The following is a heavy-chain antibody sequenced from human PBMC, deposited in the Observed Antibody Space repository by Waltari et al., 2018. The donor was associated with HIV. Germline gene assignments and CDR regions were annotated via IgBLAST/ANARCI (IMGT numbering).Heavy chain of an antibody. CDR1: GSSFSNAW. Sequence: EVQLVESGGGLVKPGGSLRVSCVGSGSSFSNAWLTWVRQAPGKGLEWVGRIKSKSDGGTTENAAPVKGRFTISRDDSKNTLFLQMNSLKTEDTAVYYCTTVAVGAAFGGSWGQGTLVTVSS. D-gene: IGHD1-26*01. CDR2: IKSKSDGGTT. J-gene: IGHJ5*02. CDR3: TTVAVGAAFGGS. V-gene: IGHV3-15*01.